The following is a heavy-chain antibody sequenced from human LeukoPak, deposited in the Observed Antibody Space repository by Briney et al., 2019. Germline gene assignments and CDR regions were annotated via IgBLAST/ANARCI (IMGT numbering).Heavy chain of an antibody. D-gene: IGHD2-2*01. CDR1: GYSFTSYW. CDR3: ARLGGYCSSTSCQGWFDP. V-gene: IGHV5-51*01. CDR2: IYPGDSDT. Sequence: PGESLKISCKGSGYSFTSYWIGWVRQMPGKGLEWMGIIYPGDSDTRYSPSFQGQVTISADKSISTAYLQWSSLKASDTAMYYCARLGGYCSSTSCQGWFDPWGQGTLVTVSS. J-gene: IGHJ5*02.